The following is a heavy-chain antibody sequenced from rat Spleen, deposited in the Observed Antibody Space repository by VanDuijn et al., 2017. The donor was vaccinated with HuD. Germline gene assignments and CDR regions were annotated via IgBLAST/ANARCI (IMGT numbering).Heavy chain of an antibody. J-gene: IGHJ2*01. V-gene: IGHV2-30*01. CDR2: IWTDGNT. D-gene: IGHD1-9*01. CDR1: GFSLTSYH. Sequence: QVQLKESGPGLVQPSQTLSLACSVSGFSLTSYHVHWVRQSSGKGLEWMGVIWTDGNTEYNSALKSRLSISRDTSNSQVFLKMNSLQTEDTATYYCARDDTYYGYNPLDYWGQGVMVTVSS. CDR3: ARDDTYYGYNPLDY.